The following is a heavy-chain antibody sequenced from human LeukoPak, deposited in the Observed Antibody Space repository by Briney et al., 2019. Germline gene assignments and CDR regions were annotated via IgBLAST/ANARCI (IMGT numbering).Heavy chain of an antibody. Sequence: GGSLRLSCAASGFTFSSYGMHWVRQAPGKGLEWVAVISYDGSNKYYADSVKGRFAISRDNSKNTLYLQMNSLRAEDTAVYYCAKDFYYDSSGKWGQGTLVTVSS. CDR3: AKDFYYDSSGK. CDR1: GFTFSSYG. CDR2: ISYDGSNK. J-gene: IGHJ4*02. D-gene: IGHD3-22*01. V-gene: IGHV3-30*18.